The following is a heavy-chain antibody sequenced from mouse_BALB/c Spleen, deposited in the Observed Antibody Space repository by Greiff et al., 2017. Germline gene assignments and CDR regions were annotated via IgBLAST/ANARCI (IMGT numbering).Heavy chain of an antibody. CDR2: ISYSGST. D-gene: IGHD2-14*01. V-gene: IGHV3-2*02. CDR1: GYSITSDYA. Sequence: EVQLQESGPGLVKPSQSLSLTCTVTGYSITSDYAWNWIRQFPGNKLEWMGYISYSGSTSYNPSLKSRISITRDTSKNQFFLQLNSVTTEDTATYYCARWRYDYAMDYWGQGTSVTVSS. CDR3: ARWRYDYAMDY. J-gene: IGHJ4*01.